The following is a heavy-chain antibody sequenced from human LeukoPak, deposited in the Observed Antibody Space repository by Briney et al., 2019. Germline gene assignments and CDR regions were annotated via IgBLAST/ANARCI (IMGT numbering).Heavy chain of an antibody. V-gene: IGHV3-7*01. D-gene: IGHD4-17*01. J-gene: IGHJ4*02. CDR1: GFTFSSYW. Sequence: GGSLRLSCAASGFTFSSYWMSWVRQAPGKGLEWVANIKQDGSEKYYVDSVKGRFTISRDNAKNSLYLQMNSLRAEDTAVYYCARVSPNTVTTLKYFDYWGQGTLVTVSS. CDR2: IKQDGSEK. CDR3: ARVSPNTVTTLKYFDY.